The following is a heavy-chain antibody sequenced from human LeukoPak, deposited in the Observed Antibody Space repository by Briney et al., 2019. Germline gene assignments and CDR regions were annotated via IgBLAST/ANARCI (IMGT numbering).Heavy chain of an antibody. CDR1: GGSFSGYY. CDR2: INHSGST. CDR3: ARSLHYYDSSGRFDY. Sequence: SETLSLTCAVYGGSFSGYYWSRIRQPPGKGLEWIGEINHSGSTNYNPSLKSRVTISVDTSKNQFSLKLSSVTAADTAVYYCARSLHYYDSSGRFDYWGQGTLVTVSS. J-gene: IGHJ4*02. V-gene: IGHV4-34*01. D-gene: IGHD3-22*01.